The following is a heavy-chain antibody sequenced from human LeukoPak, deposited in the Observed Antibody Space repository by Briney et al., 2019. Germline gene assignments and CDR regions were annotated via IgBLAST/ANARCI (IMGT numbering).Heavy chain of an antibody. CDR3: ARGPFSSSWSDFDY. CDR2: ISGDSRYI. V-gene: IGHV3-21*06. D-gene: IGHD6-13*01. Sequence: NPGGSLRLSCAASGFTFSDYRLNWVRQAPGKGLEWVSCISGDSRYIYYADSVKGRSTISRDNAQNSLYLHMNSLRAEDTAVYYCARGPFSSSWSDFDYWGQGTLVTVSS. J-gene: IGHJ4*02. CDR1: GFTFSDYR.